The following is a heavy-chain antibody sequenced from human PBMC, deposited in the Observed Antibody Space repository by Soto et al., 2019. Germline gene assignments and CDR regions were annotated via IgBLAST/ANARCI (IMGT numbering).Heavy chain of an antibody. CDR3: AKDKVPYFDYWSRQRWFGR. CDR1: GFSFSVFG. Sequence: GGSLRLSCVASGFSFSVFGMHWVRQFPGKGLEWVAVISNDGSKRYYIESVEGRFTISRDDSKNTLYLQMDSLRVDDTAVYYCAKDKVPYFDYWSRQRWFGRWGQGTPAAVSS. D-gene: IGHD3-3*01. V-gene: IGHV3-30*18. J-gene: IGHJ5*02. CDR2: ISNDGSKR.